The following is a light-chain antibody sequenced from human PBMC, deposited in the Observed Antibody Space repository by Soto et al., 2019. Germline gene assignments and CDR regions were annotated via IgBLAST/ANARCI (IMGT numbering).Light chain of an antibody. V-gene: IGKV1-39*01. CDR3: QQSYSTET. CDR2: AAS. CDR1: QSISSY. J-gene: IGKJ1*01. Sequence: DIQMTQSPSSLSASVGDRVTITCRASQSISSYLNWYQQKPGKAPKLLIYAASSLQSGGPSRFSGSGSGTDFTLTISSLQPEDFATYYCQQSYSTETFGQWTKVEIK.